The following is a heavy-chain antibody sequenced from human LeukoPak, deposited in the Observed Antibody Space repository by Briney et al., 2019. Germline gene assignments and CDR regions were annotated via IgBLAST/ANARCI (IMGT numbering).Heavy chain of an antibody. CDR2: IYYNGNT. CDR1: GGSLSSNY. V-gene: IGHV4-59*01. Sequence: SETLSLTCTVSGGSLSSNYWSWNRQTPGKGLEWIGYIYYNGNTNYNPFLKSRVAISIDTSKNQLSLKLSSVTAADTAVYYCARVTSGSYANWGQGTLVTVSS. J-gene: IGHJ4*02. D-gene: IGHD3-10*01. CDR3: ARVTSGSYAN.